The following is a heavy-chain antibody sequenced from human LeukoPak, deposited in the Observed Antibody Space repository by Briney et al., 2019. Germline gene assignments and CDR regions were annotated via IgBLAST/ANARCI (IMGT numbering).Heavy chain of an antibody. J-gene: IGHJ4*02. V-gene: IGHV4-30-2*06. CDR1: GGSISSGGYS. CDR3: ARATGIVAAGLDY. Sequence: PSETLSLTCAVSGGSISSGGYSWSWLRQSPGKGLEWIGYIYHSGSTYYNPSLKSRVTISEDRSKNQFSLKLSSVTAADTAVYYCARATGIVAAGLDYWGQGTLVTVSS. D-gene: IGHD6-13*01. CDR2: IYHSGST.